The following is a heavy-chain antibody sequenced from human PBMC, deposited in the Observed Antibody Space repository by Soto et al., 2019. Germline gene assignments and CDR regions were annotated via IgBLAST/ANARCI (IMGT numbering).Heavy chain of an antibody. CDR1: GFTFSSND. V-gene: IGHV3-53*01. CDR3: ATRPLLPGAL. Sequence: EVQLVEPGGGLIQPGGSLRLSCAASGFTFSSNDMNWVRQAPGKGLEWVSLIYSGGSTYYADSVKGRFTISRDNSKNTLYLQMSSLRAEDTAVYYCATRPLLPGALWGQGTMVTVSS. J-gene: IGHJ3*01. CDR2: IYSGGST. D-gene: IGHD3-22*01.